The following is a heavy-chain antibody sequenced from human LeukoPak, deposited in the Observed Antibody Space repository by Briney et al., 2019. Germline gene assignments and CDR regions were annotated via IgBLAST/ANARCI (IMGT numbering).Heavy chain of an antibody. Sequence: TSETLSLTCTVSGGSISSGDYYWSWIRQPPGKGLEWIGYIYYSGGTYYNPSLKSRVTISVDTSKNQFSLELSSVTAADTAVYYCARVSGPYGDYYVDYWGQGTLVTVSS. D-gene: IGHD4-17*01. CDR1: GGSISSGDYY. V-gene: IGHV4-30-4*01. CDR2: IYYSGGT. CDR3: ARVSGPYGDYYVDY. J-gene: IGHJ4*02.